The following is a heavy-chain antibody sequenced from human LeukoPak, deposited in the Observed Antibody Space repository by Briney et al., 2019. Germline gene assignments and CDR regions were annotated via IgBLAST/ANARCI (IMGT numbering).Heavy chain of an antibody. Sequence: PSETLSLTCTVSGGSVSSYSWSWIRQPPGKGLERIGYMFYSGSTNYNPSLKSRVAISVDTSKNQFSLKLTSVTAADTAVYYCAKEASSTSGWYVDYWGQGTLVTVSS. J-gene: IGHJ4*02. V-gene: IGHV4-59*02. CDR2: MFYSGST. D-gene: IGHD6-19*01. CDR1: GGSVSSYS. CDR3: AKEASSTSGWYVDY.